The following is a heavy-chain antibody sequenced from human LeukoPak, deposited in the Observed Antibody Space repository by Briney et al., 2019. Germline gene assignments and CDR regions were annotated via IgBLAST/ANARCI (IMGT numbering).Heavy chain of an antibody. V-gene: IGHV4-30-2*01. CDR2: IYHSGST. Sequence: SETLSLTCAVSGGSISSGGYSWSWIRQPPGKGLEWIGYIYHSGSTYYNPSLKSRVTISVDTSKNQFSLKLSSVTAADTAVYYCARDRGYIVVSTPDPWGQGTLVTVSS. CDR1: GGSISSGGYS. J-gene: IGHJ5*02. CDR3: ARDRGYIVVSTPDP. D-gene: IGHD2-15*01.